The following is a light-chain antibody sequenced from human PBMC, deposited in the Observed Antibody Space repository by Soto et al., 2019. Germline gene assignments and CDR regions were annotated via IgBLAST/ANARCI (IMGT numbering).Light chain of an antibody. V-gene: IGLV2-8*01. CDR3: SSFAGDNNFVV. CDR1: SSDVGAHNY. Sequence: QLVLTQPPSASGSPGQSVTISCTGTSSDVGAHNYVSWYQLHPGKAPKLVISEVHKRPSGVPDRFSGSKSGNTASLTVSGLQAEDEADYYCSSFAGDNNFVVFGGGTKLTVL. J-gene: IGLJ2*01. CDR2: EVH.